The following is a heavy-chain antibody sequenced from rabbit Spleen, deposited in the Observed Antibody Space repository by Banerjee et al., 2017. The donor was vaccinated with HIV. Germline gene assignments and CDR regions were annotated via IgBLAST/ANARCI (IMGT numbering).Heavy chain of an antibody. D-gene: IGHD2-1*01. V-gene: IGHV1S47*01. CDR1: GFDFSSDA. CDR3: ARDEADYFNL. CDR2: IYNGDGST. J-gene: IGHJ4*01. Sequence: QEQLVESGGGLVQPEGSLTLTCKASGFDFSSDAMCWVRQAPGKGPEWIACIYNGDGSTYYASWVNGRFTISKTSSTTVTLQMTSLTAADTATYFCARDEADYFNLWGQGTLVTVS.